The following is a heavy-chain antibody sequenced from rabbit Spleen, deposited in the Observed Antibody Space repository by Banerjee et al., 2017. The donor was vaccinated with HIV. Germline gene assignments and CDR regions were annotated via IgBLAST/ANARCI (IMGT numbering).Heavy chain of an antibody. Sequence: QEQLVESGVGLVQPEGSLTLTCTASGFSFSSSYWICWVRQAPGKGLECIACIYGGGSGTNYYATWAKGRFTISKTSTTTVTLQMTSLTAADTATYFCARGYIGGGWAPGYFNLWGQGTLVTVS. CDR2: IYGGGSGTN. CDR1: GFSFSSSYW. D-gene: IGHD3-1*01. V-gene: IGHV1S45*01. J-gene: IGHJ4*01. CDR3: ARGYIGGGWAPGYFNL.